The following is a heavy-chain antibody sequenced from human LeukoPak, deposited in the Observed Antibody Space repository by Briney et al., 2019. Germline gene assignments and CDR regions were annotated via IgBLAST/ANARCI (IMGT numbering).Heavy chain of an antibody. D-gene: IGHD3-22*01. Sequence: SETLSLTCAVYGESFSSYYWSWIRQPPGKGLEWIGEINHSGNTNYNPSLKSRVTISVDTSKNQFSLKLSSVTAADTAVYYCARGLSYYDSSGYVYYYGMDVWGQGTTVTVSS. CDR3: ARGLSYYDSSGYVYYYGMDV. CDR2: INHSGNT. V-gene: IGHV4-34*01. J-gene: IGHJ6*02. CDR1: GESFSSYY.